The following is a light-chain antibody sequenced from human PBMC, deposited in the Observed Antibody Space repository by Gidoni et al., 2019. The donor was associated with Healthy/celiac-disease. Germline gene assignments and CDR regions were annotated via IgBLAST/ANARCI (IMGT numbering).Light chain of an antibody. V-gene: IGLV2-11*01. CDR1: SSDVGGYNY. Sequence: QSALTQPRSVSGSPGQSVTISCTGTSSDVGGYNYVSWYQQHPGKAPKLMIYDVSKRPSGVPDRFSGSKSGNTASLTISGLQAEDEADYYCCSYAGSLHTRGVFGGGTKLTVL. J-gene: IGLJ2*01. CDR2: DVS. CDR3: CSYAGSLHTRGV.